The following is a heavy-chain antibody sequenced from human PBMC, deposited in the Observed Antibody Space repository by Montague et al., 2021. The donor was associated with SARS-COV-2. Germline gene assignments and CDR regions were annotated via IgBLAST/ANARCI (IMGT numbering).Heavy chain of an antibody. J-gene: IGHJ5*02. D-gene: IGHD4-11*01. Sequence: SETLSLTCAVYGGSFSGYFWSWIRQTPGRGLEWIGEINHGGTADXNPSLKSQVTLSVDTSKAQFSLILTSVTAADTAVYYCARERGRGVDYFDPWGQGTLVTVSS. CDR3: ARERGRGVDYFDP. CDR1: GGSFSGYF. CDR2: INHGGTA. V-gene: IGHV4-34*01.